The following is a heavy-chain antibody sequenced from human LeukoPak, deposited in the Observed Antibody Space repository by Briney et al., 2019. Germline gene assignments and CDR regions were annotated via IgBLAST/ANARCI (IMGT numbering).Heavy chain of an antibody. J-gene: IGHJ6*03. Sequence: GGSLRLSCVGSGSTFTNAWMSWVRQAPGKGLEWIGRIKSKTDGGTTDYAAPVKGRFTISRDDPKSTLFLQMNTLKTEDTAVYYCTTDFWSGNGSYYDYFYMDVWGKGTTVTVSS. CDR3: TTDFWSGNGSYYDYFYMDV. D-gene: IGHD3-3*01. V-gene: IGHV3-15*01. CDR1: GSTFTNAW. CDR2: IKSKTDGGTT.